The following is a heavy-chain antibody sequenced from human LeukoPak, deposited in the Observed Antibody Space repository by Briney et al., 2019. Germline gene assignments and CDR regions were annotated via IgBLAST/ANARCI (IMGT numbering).Heavy chain of an antibody. CDR1: GFTFSSYA. V-gene: IGHV3-23*01. D-gene: IGHD4-11*01. J-gene: IGHJ4*02. CDR2: IGAGGTFT. Sequence: GGSLRLSCTASGFTFSSYAMNWVRQAPGKGLEWVSGIGAGGTFTYYADSVKGRFTISRDNSKNTLYLQMISLRADDTAVYYCAKDLDYTTYEYYFDYWGQGTLVTVSS. CDR3: AKDLDYTTYEYYFDY.